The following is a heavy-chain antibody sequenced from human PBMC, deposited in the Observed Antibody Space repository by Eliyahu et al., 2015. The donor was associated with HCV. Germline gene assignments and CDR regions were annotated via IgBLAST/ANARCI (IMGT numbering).Heavy chain of an antibody. CDR2: IHYXGGT. Sequence: QVQLQESGPGLVKPSETLSLTCTVSGGXXTXSYWSWIRQPPGKGLEWIWXIHYXGGTNYNPSLKSRVTISIDTSKNQFSLNLTSVTAADTAMYYCASGGGGIAVTGTGGWFDPWGQGTLVTVSS. V-gene: IGHV4-59*01. J-gene: IGHJ5*02. CDR1: GGXXTXSY. D-gene: IGHD6-19*01. CDR3: ASGGGGIAVTGTGGWFDP.